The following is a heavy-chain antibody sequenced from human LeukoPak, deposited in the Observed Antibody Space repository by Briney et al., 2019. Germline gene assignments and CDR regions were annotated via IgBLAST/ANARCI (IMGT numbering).Heavy chain of an antibody. CDR1: GFTFSTFG. Sequence: GGSLRLSCVGSGFTFSTFGTHWVRQAPGKGLQWVAVIWSDGSNHYYADSVKGRFTISRDNSNNMVYLQMNSLRVDDTGVYYCARDAQRGFDYSNSLAYWGQGVLVTVSS. J-gene: IGHJ4*02. V-gene: IGHV3-33*08. CDR3: ARDAQRGFDYSNSLAY. CDR2: IWSDGSNH. D-gene: IGHD4-11*01.